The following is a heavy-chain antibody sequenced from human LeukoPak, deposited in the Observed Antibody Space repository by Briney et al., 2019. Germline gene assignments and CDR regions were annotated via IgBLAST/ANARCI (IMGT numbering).Heavy chain of an antibody. D-gene: IGHD1-14*01. Sequence: SVKVSCKASGGTFSSYAISWVRQAPGQGLEWMGGIIPIFGTANYAQKFQGRVTITTDESTSTAYMELSSLRSEDTAVYYCARDHTGQDAFDIWGQGTMVTVSS. CDR1: GGTFSSYA. CDR2: IIPIFGTA. J-gene: IGHJ3*02. V-gene: IGHV1-69*05. CDR3: ARDHTGQDAFDI.